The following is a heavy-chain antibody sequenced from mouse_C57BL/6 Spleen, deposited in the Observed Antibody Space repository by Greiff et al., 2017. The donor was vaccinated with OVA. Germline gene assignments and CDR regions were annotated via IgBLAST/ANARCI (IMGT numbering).Heavy chain of an antibody. J-gene: IGHJ1*03. V-gene: IGHV1-61*01. CDR1: GYTFTSYW. CDR3: AREGILRYPSYWYFDV. Sequence: QVQLQQPGAELVRPGSSVKLSCKASGYTFTSYWMDWVKQRPGQGLEWIGNIYPSDSETHYNQKFKDKATLTVDKSSSTAYMQLSSLTSEDSAVYYCAREGILRYPSYWYFDVWGTGTTVTVSS. D-gene: IGHD1-1*01. CDR2: IYPSDSET.